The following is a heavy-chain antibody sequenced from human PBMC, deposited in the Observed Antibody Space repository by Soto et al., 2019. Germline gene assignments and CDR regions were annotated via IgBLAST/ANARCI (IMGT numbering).Heavy chain of an antibody. D-gene: IGHD3-10*01. CDR3: ARDSSPITMVRGVIMYLDY. Sequence: QVQLVQSGAEVKKPGSSVKVSCKASGCTFSSYAISWVRQAPGQGLEWMGGIIPIFGTANYAQKFQGRVTITADESTSTAYMELSSLRSEDTAVYYCARDSSPITMVRGVIMYLDYWGQGTLVTVSS. J-gene: IGHJ4*02. CDR1: GCTFSSYA. CDR2: IIPIFGTA. V-gene: IGHV1-69*01.